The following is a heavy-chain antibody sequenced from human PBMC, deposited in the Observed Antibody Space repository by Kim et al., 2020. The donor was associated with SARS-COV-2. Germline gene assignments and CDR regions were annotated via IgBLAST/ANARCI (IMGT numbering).Heavy chain of an antibody. V-gene: IGHV4-34*01. J-gene: IGHJ4*02. D-gene: IGHD1-26*01. Sequence: LKSRVTISVDTSKNQFSLKLSSVTAADTAVYYCARGRGGGSSGSYYDLDYWGQGTLVTVSS. CDR3: ARGRGGGSSGSYYDLDY.